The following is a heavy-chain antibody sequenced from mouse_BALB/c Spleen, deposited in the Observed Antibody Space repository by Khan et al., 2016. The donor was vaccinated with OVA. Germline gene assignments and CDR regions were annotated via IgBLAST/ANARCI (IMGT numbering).Heavy chain of an antibody. CDR2: IYPYNGGP. J-gene: IGHJ2*01. CDR3: ARSRGPGYDYCFDY. Sequence: VQLQQSGPELVKPGASVKISCKASGYTFTDYNMHWVKQSHGLSLEWIGYIYPYNGGPGYNQKFKSKATLTVGNSSSTAYMERRSLTSEDSAVYYWARSRGPGYDYCFDYWGQGTTLTVSS. D-gene: IGHD2-4*01. V-gene: IGHV1S29*02. CDR1: GYTFTDYN.